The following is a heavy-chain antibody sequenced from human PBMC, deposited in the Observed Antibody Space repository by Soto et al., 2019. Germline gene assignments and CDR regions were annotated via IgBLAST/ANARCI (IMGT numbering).Heavy chain of an antibody. D-gene: IGHD3-22*01. CDR2: IYYSGST. CDR1: GGSISSYY. Sequence: QVQLQESGPGLVKPSETLSLTCTVSGGSISSYYWSWIRQPPGKGLEWIGYIYYSGSTNYNPSLKSRFTISVDTSKNQFSLKLSSVTAADTAVYYCAGGRYYDSSGYYSWGQGTLVTVSS. J-gene: IGHJ4*02. V-gene: IGHV4-59*01. CDR3: AGGRYYDSSGYYS.